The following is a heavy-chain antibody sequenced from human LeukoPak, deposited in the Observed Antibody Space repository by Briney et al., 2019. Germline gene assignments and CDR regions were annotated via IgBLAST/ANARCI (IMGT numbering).Heavy chain of an antibody. CDR2: ICYSGST. CDR3: ARVESYYDSSGYYYYYMDV. D-gene: IGHD3-22*01. CDR1: GGSFSGYY. J-gene: IGHJ6*03. Sequence: SETLSLTCAVYGGSFSGYYWSWIRQPPGKGLEWIGYICYSGSTNYNPSLKSRVTISVDTSKNQFSLKLSSVTAADTAVYYCARVESYYDSSGYYYYYMDVWGKGTTVTVSS. V-gene: IGHV4-59*01.